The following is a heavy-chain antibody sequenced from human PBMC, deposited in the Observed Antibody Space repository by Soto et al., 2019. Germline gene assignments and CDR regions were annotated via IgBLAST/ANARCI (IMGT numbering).Heavy chain of an antibody. CDR1: GFTFSSYG. J-gene: IGHJ4*02. CDR2: ISYDGSNK. V-gene: IGHV3-30*18. Sequence: QVQLVESGGGVVQPGRSLRLSCAASGFTFSSYGMHWVRQAPGKGLAWVAVISYDGSNKYYADSVKGRFTISRDNSKNTLYLHMNSLRAEDTAVYYCAKDGPYYYDSSVDYWGQGTLVTVSS. CDR3: AKDGPYYYDSSVDY. D-gene: IGHD3-22*01.